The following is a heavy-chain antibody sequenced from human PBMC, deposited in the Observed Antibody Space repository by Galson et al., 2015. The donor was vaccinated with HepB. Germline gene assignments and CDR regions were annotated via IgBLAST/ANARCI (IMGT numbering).Heavy chain of an antibody. D-gene: IGHD3-10*01. CDR3: ARLGTPQWFGELLYQDWYFDL. Sequence: SLRLSCAASGFTFSSYWMSWVRQAPGKGLEWVANIKQDGSEKYYVDSVKGRFTISRDNAKNSLYLQMNSLRAEDTAVYYCARLGTPQWFGELLYQDWYFDLWGRGTLVTVSS. J-gene: IGHJ2*01. CDR2: IKQDGSEK. CDR1: GFTFSSYW. V-gene: IGHV3-7*03.